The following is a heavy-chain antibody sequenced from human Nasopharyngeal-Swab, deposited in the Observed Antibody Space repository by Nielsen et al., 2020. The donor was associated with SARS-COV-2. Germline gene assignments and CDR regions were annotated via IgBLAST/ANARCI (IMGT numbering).Heavy chain of an antibody. V-gene: IGHV1-3*01. CDR1: GYTFTSYA. Sequence: ASVKVSCKASGYTFTSYAMHWVRQAPGKRLEWMGGINAGNGNTKYSQKFQGRVTITRDTSASTAYMELSSLRSEDTAVYYCAREMSVVVPAAMNYWGQGTLVTVSS. J-gene: IGHJ4*02. CDR3: AREMSVVVPAAMNY. CDR2: INAGNGNT. D-gene: IGHD2-2*01.